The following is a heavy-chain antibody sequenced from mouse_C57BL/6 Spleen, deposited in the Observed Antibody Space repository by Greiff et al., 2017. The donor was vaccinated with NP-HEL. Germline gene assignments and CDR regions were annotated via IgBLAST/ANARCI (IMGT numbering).Heavy chain of an antibody. D-gene: IGHD1-1*01. V-gene: IGHV1-55*01. CDR1: GYTFTRYW. Sequence: QVQLQQPGAELVKPGASVKMSCKASGYTFTRYWITWVKQRPGQGLEWIGDIYPGSGSTNYNEKFKSKATLTVDTSSSTAYMQLSSLTSEDAAVYYCARAYYCGSSYAMDYWGQGTSVTVSS. CDR3: ARAYYCGSSYAMDY. CDR2: IYPGSGST. J-gene: IGHJ4*01.